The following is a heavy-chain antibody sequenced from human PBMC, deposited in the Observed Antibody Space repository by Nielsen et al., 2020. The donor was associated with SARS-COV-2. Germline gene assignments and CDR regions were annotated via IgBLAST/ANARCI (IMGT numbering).Heavy chain of an antibody. J-gene: IGHJ6*02. V-gene: IGHV1-2*04. Sequence: ASVKVSCKASGYTFTSYYMHWVRQAPGQGLEWMGWINPNSGGTNYAQKFQGWVTMTRDTSISTAYMELSRLRSDDTAVYYCARSMGYCSGGSCYSYYYCDMDVWGQGTTVTVSS. CDR3: ARSMGYCSGGSCYSYYYCDMDV. CDR1: GYTFTSYY. CDR2: INPNSGGT. D-gene: IGHD2-15*01.